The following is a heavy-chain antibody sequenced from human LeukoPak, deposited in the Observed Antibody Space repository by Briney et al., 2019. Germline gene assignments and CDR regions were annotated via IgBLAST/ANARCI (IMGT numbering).Heavy chain of an antibody. D-gene: IGHD4-11*01. Sequence: SETLSLTCAVYGGSFSGYYWSWIRQPPGKGLEWIGEINHSGSTNYNPSLKSRVTISVDTSKNQFSLKLSSVTAADTAAYYCARGIYSNSENWFDPWGQGTLVTVSS. J-gene: IGHJ5*02. V-gene: IGHV4-34*01. CDR1: GGSFSGYY. CDR3: ARGIYSNSENWFDP. CDR2: INHSGST.